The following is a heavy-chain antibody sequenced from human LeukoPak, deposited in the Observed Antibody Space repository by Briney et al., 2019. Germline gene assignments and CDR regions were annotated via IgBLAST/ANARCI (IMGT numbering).Heavy chain of an antibody. CDR3: ARVQDGYSKYAFDI. D-gene: IGHD5-24*01. CDR1: GFTFSDYW. Sequence: TGGSLRLSCAASGFTFSDYWMTWVRQAPGKGLEWVANIKQDGSEKYYVDSVKGRFTTSRDNAMNSLYLQMNSLRAEDTAVYYCARVQDGYSKYAFDIWGQGTMVTVSS. J-gene: IGHJ3*02. V-gene: IGHV3-7*04. CDR2: IKQDGSEK.